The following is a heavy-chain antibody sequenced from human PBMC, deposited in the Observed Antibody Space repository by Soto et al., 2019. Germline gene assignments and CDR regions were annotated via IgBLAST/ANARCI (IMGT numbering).Heavy chain of an antibody. J-gene: IGHJ4*02. CDR3: ARGYSSGWSIRGERLYYFDY. CDR2: INAGNGNT. Sequence: ASVKVSCKASGYTFTSYAMHWVRQAPGQRLEWMGWINAGNGNTKYSQKFQGRVTITRDTSASTAYMELSSLRSEDTAVYYCARGYSSGWSIRGERLYYFDYWGQGTLVTVSS. D-gene: IGHD6-19*01. CDR1: GYTFTSYA. V-gene: IGHV1-3*01.